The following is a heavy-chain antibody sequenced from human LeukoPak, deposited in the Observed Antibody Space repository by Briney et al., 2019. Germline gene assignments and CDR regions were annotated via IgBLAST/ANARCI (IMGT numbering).Heavy chain of an antibody. CDR1: GFTFSSYA. Sequence: GGSLRLSCAASGFTFSSYAMTWVRQAPGKGLEWVSSIDASGGSTYYANSVKGRFTISRDNSKNTFFLQMNTLRAADTAVYYCAKGSGSGWYGWFAPWGQGTLVTVSS. V-gene: IGHV3-23*01. D-gene: IGHD6-19*01. CDR3: AKGSGSGWYGWFAP. J-gene: IGHJ5*02. CDR2: IDASGGST.